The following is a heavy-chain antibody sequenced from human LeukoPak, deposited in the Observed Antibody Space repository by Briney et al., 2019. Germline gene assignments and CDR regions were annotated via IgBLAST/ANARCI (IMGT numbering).Heavy chain of an antibody. J-gene: IGHJ4*02. CDR3: AKDPSDCSSTSCSNGDY. V-gene: IGHV3-7*03. CDR1: GFTFSGHW. CDR2: IKQDGSEK. Sequence: PGGSLRLSCEASGFTFSGHWMSWVRQAPGKGLEWVSNIKQDGSEKTFVDSVKGRFTISRDNAKNSLYLQMDSLRAEDTAVYYCAKDPSDCSSTSCSNGDYWGQGTLVTVSS. D-gene: IGHD2-2*01.